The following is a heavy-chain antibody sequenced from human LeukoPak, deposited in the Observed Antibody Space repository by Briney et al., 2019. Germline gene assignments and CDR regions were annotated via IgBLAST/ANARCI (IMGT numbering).Heavy chain of an antibody. J-gene: IGHJ6*03. CDR1: GGSFNGYY. CDR3: ARHLVVGRYYYYMDV. Sequence: SETLSLTCAVYGGSFNGYYWSWIRQPPGKGLEWIGEINHSGSTNYNPSLKSRVTISVDTSKNQFSLKLSSVTAADTAVYYCARHLVVGRYYYYMDVWGKGTTVTISS. V-gene: IGHV4-34*01. CDR2: INHSGST. D-gene: IGHD2-15*01.